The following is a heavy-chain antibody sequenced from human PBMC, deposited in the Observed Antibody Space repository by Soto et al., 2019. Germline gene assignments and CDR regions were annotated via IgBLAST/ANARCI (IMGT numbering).Heavy chain of an antibody. D-gene: IGHD6-13*01. CDR3: ARDLGYSSRWNVYYYYGMHV. Sequence: VGSLRLSCTASGFTFSSYTMNWVRQAPGRGLEWVSSITSISTYIYYADSVKGRFTISRDNTKNSLYLQMNSLRAEDTAVYYCARDLGYSSRWNVYYYYGMHVWGQGTTVNASS. V-gene: IGHV3-21*01. CDR1: GFTFSSYT. CDR2: ITSISTYI. J-gene: IGHJ6*02.